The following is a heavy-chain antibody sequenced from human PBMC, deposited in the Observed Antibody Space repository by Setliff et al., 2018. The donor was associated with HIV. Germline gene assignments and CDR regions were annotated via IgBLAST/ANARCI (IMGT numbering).Heavy chain of an antibody. D-gene: IGHD5-12*01. Sequence: GESLRLSCVASGFSFSSSEMTWIRQAPGKGLEFVSFIDPTGATMHYADSVKGRFIISRDNAKKSLYLQMNGLRAGDTAVYYCSRDDISGQWLLDYWGQGALVTVSS. V-gene: IGHV3-48*03. J-gene: IGHJ4*02. CDR3: SRDDISGQWLLDY. CDR1: GFSFSSSE. CDR2: IDPTGATM.